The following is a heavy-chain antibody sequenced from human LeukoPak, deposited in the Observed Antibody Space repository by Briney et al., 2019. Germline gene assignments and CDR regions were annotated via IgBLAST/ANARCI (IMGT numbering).Heavy chain of an antibody. CDR1: GYTFTGYY. Sequence: GASVKVSCKASGYTFTGYYMHWVRQAPGQGLEWMEWINPNSGGTNYAQKFQGRVTMTRDTSISTAYMELSRLRSDDTAVYYCARSDCSSTSCYDSDWFDPWGQGTLVTLSS. D-gene: IGHD2-2*01. CDR2: INPNSGGT. CDR3: ARSDCSSTSCYDSDWFDP. V-gene: IGHV1-2*02. J-gene: IGHJ5*02.